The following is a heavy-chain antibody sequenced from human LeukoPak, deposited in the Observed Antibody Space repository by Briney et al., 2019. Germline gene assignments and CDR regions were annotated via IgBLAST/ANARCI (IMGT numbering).Heavy chain of an antibody. CDR2: TYYRSKWSN. CDR1: GDSVSSNSAA. Sequence: SQTLSLTCAISGDSVSSNSAAWNWIGQSPSRGLEWLGRTYYRSKWSNEHAVSVKSRITIKPDTSNNQFSLQLNSVTPEDTAVYYCARGGTGYCGRTTCYFDYWSQGTLVTVSS. V-gene: IGHV6-1*01. CDR3: ARGGTGYCGRTTCYFDY. D-gene: IGHD2-2*01. J-gene: IGHJ4*02.